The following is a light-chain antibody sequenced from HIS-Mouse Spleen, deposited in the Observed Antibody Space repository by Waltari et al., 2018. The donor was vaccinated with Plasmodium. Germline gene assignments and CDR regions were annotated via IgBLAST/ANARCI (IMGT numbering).Light chain of an antibody. Sequence: SYELTQPPSVSVSPGQTARITCSGDALPTKYAYWYQQKSGQAPVLVIYEDSKRPSGIPERVYGSSSGTMATLTISGAQVEDEADYYCYSTDSSGNHRVFGGGTKLTVL. J-gene: IGLJ3*02. CDR2: EDS. CDR3: YSTDSSGNHRV. V-gene: IGLV3-10*01. CDR1: ALPTKY.